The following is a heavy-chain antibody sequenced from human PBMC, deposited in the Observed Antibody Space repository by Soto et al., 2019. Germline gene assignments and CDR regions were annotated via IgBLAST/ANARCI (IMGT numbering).Heavy chain of an antibody. V-gene: IGHV4-34*01. Sequence: TLSLTCAVYGGSFSGYYWSWIRQPPGKGLEWIGEINHSGSTNYNPSLKSRVTISVDTSKNQFSLKLSSVTAADTAVYYCARDSITMVRGVIANYYYYGMDVWGQGTTVTV. CDR2: INHSGST. CDR1: GGSFSGYY. D-gene: IGHD3-10*01. J-gene: IGHJ6*02. CDR3: ARDSITMVRGVIANYYYYGMDV.